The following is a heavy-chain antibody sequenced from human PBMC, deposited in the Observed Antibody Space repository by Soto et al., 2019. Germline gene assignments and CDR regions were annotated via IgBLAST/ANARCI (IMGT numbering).Heavy chain of an antibody. CDR2: ISAYNGNT. D-gene: IGHD2-2*01. V-gene: IGHV1-18*01. CDR1: GYTFTSYG. CDR3: ARDLVDDCSSTSCSSSNWFDP. Sequence: ASVKVSCKASGYTFTSYGISWVRQAPGQGLEWMGWISAYNGNTNYAQKLQGRVTMTTDTSTSTAYMGLRSLRSDDTAVYYCARDLVDDCSSTSCSSSNWFDPWGQGTLVTVSS. J-gene: IGHJ5*02.